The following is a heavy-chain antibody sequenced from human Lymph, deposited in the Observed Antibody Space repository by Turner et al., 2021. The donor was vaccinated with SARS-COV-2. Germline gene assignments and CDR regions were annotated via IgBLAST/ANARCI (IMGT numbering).Heavy chain of an antibody. CDR2: ISYDGSNK. Sequence: QVQLVESGGGVVQPGRSLRPSGAASGFPFNNYPMHWVRQAPGKGLEWVAFISYDGSNKYYADSVKGRFTISRDNSKNTLYLQMNSLRAEDTAVYYCARDSSGSGTLDYWGQGTLVTVSS. CDR3: ARDSSGSGTLDY. D-gene: IGHD3-10*01. J-gene: IGHJ4*02. CDR1: GFPFNNYP. V-gene: IGHV3-30-3*01.